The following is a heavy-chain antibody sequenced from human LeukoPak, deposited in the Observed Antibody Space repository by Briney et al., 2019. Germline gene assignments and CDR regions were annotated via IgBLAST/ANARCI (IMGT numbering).Heavy chain of an antibody. CDR3: AGDVMSTALDAFDV. D-gene: IGHD1-1*01. J-gene: IGHJ3*01. Sequence: SETLSLTCTVSGGSINSYYWNWIRQPPGKGLELIGYIYYSGSPTYNPSLKSRVTISVDTSKNRFSLQLSSVTAADTAVYYCAGDVMSTALDAFDVWGQGTMVTVSS. CDR1: GGSINSYY. CDR2: IYYSGSP. V-gene: IGHV4-59*01.